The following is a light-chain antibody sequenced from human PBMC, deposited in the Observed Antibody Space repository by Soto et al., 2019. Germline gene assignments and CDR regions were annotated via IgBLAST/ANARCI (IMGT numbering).Light chain of an antibody. CDR3: LQEYNYPRT. Sequence: DIQMTQSPSTLSGSVGDRVTITCRASRTIGRLLSWYQQKPGKAPKLLIYKASTLKSGVPSRFSGSGSGTEFTLTISSLQPDDFATYYCLQEYNYPRTFGQGTKVDI. CDR1: RTIGRL. CDR2: KAS. V-gene: IGKV1-5*03. J-gene: IGKJ1*01.